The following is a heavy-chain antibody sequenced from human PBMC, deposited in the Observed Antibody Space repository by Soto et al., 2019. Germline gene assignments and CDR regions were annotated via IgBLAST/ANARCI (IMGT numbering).Heavy chain of an antibody. J-gene: IGHJ3*02. CDR2: IYYSGST. CDR1: GGSISSYY. D-gene: IGHD3-22*01. CDR3: ATSRDYYDSKAGDAFDS. Sequence: QVQLQESGPGLVKPSETLSLTCTVSGGSISSYYWSWIRQPPGKGLEWIGYIYYSGSTNYNPSLKSRVTISVDTSKNQFPLKLRSGAAADTAGYYCATSRDYYDSKAGDAFDSWGQGTMVTISS. V-gene: IGHV4-59*01.